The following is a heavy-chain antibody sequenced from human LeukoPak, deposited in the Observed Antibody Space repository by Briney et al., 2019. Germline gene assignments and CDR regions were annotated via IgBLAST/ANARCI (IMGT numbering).Heavy chain of an antibody. V-gene: IGHV1-18*01. Sequence: ASVKVSCKASGYTFTSYGISWVRQAPGQGLEWMGWISAYNGNTNYAQKFQGRVTMSRDTSISTAYMELSRLRPDDTAVYFCARDHSMDVWGQGTTVTVSS. CDR2: ISAYNGNT. CDR3: ARDHSMDV. CDR1: GYTFTSYG. J-gene: IGHJ6*02.